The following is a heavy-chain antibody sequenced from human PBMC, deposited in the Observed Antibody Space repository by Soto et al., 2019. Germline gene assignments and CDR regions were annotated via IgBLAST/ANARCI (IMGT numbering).Heavy chain of an antibody. CDR3: AADVGGYIYGLARH. CDR1: GYMFTTYG. J-gene: IGHJ4*02. CDR2: FNTYTGDP. V-gene: IGHV7-4-1*02. D-gene: IGHD4-17*01. Sequence: GASVKVSCKASGYMFTTYGMNWVPQAPGQGLEWMGWFNTYTGDPTYAQGFTGRFVFSMDTSASTAYLQISSLKAEDTAVYYCAADVGGYIYGLARHWGPGTLVTVSS.